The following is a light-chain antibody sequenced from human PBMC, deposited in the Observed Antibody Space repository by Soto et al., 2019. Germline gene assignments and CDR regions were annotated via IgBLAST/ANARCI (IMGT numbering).Light chain of an antibody. CDR1: QSITTN. Sequence: EVVMTQSPVTLSVSPGERATLSCRASQSITTNLAWYQQKPGQAPRLLIYGASTRATGVPARFSGSGSGTQSTLTLNSLRSEDCAVYYCQQYNDWPPKRTFGQGNKVYIK. CDR2: GAS. V-gene: IGKV3-15*01. CDR3: QQYNDWPPKRT. J-gene: IGKJ1*01.